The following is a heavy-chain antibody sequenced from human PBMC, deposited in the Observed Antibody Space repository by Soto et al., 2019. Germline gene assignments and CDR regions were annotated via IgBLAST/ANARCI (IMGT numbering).Heavy chain of an antibody. V-gene: IGHV1-24*01. CDR2: FDPEDGET. J-gene: IGHJ4*02. CDR1: GYTLTELS. D-gene: IGHD3-10*01. CDR3: ATPLQFGELFFDY. Sequence: GASVKVSCKVSGYTLTELSMHWVRQAPGKGLEWMGGFDPEDGETIYARKFQGRVTMTEDTSTDTAYMELSSLRSEDTAVYYCATPLQFGELFFDYWGQGNPGHRLL.